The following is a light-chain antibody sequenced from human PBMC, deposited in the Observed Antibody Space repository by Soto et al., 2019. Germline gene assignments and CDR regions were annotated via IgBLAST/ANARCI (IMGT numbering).Light chain of an antibody. CDR3: QQASNWPRT. CDR1: QSVSIH. V-gene: IGKV3-15*01. CDR2: GAS. J-gene: IGKJ1*01. Sequence: EIVMTQSPGTLSVSPGESVTLSCRASQSVSIHLGWFQHRPGQVPRLLIYGASRRVPGVPARFSGSGSGTEFTLTISGLQSEDFAVYYCQQASNWPRTFGQGTKVDIK.